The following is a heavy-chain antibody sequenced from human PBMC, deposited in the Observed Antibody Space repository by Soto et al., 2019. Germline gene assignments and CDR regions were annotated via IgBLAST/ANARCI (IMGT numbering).Heavy chain of an antibody. CDR1: GFTFDDYA. V-gene: IGHV3-9*01. J-gene: IGHJ1*01. CDR2: INWNSGSI. CDR3: VKDESINWYSGHFRH. D-gene: IGHD6-13*01. Sequence: GGSLRLSCAASGFTFDDYAMHWVRQVPGKGLEWVSGINWNSGSIGYGDSVKGRFAISRDNAKSSLHLQMNSLSAEDTAFYYCVKDESINWYSGHFRHWGQGTLVTVSS.